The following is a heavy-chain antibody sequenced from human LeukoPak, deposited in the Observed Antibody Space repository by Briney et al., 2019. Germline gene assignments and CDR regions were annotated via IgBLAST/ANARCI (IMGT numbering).Heavy chain of an antibody. CDR1: GFTVSSNS. V-gene: IGHV3-23*01. Sequence: PGGSLRLSCTVSGFTVSSNSMSWVRQAPGKGLEWVSAISGSGGSTYYADSVKGRFTISRDNSKNTLYLQMNSLRAEDTAVYYCARRAGAYSHPYDYWGQGTLVTVSS. J-gene: IGHJ4*02. CDR2: ISGSGGST. D-gene: IGHD4/OR15-4a*01. CDR3: ARRAGAYSHPYDY.